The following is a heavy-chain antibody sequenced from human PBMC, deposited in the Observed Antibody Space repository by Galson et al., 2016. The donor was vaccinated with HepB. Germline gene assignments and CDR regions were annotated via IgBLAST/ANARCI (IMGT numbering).Heavy chain of an antibody. D-gene: IGHD5-12*01. CDR3: AGAPNYSGYEFHF. V-gene: IGHV4-39*07. J-gene: IGHJ4*02. CDR2: IHYSGST. CDR1: GGSFTNDFHY. Sequence: SETLSLTCSVSGGSFTNDFHYWGWIRQPPGKGLEWIGSIHYSGSTFYNPSLKSRVTISIDTSNNQFSLMMRSVTAADTAVYYCAGAPNYSGYEFHFWGQGTLVTVSS.